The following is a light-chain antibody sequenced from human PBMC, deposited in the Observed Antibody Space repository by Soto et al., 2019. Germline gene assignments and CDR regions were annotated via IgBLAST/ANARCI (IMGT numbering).Light chain of an antibody. V-gene: IGLV1-44*01. CDR2: SNN. CDR1: SSNIGSNT. CDR3: CSYAGSYTFV. Sequence: QSVLTQPPSASGTPGQRVTISCSGSSSNIGSNTVNWYQQLPGTAPKLLIYSNNQRPSGVPDRFSGSKSGTSASLAISGLQSEDEADYYCCSYAGSYTFVFGGGTKLTVL. J-gene: IGLJ2*01.